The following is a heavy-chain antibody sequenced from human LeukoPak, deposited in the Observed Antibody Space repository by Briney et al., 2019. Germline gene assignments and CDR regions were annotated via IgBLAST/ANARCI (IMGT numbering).Heavy chain of an antibody. CDR2: VKSDGAGT. D-gene: IGHD3-22*01. CDR1: GFTFSTYA. CDR3: ARCTTASSGWCNWLDP. Sequence: GGSLRLSCAASGFTFSTYAMSWVRQAPGKGLAWVASVKSDGAGTHYADSVKGRFTISRDNSKNILYLQMNSLRAEDTAIYYCARCTTASSGWCNWLDPWGQGTLVTVSS. J-gene: IGHJ5*02. V-gene: IGHV3-23*01.